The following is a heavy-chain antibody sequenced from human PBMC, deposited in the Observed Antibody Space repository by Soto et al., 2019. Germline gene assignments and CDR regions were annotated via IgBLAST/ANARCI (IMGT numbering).Heavy chain of an antibody. CDR1: GFTFSSYA. D-gene: IGHD3-22*01. J-gene: IGHJ1*01. Sequence: QSGGSLRLSCAASGFTFSSYAMSWVRQAPGKGLEWVSAISGSGGSTYYADSVKGRFTISRDNSKNTLYLQMNSLRAEDTAVYYCAKTETNYYDSSGYYYEAEYFQHWGQGTLVTVSS. CDR3: AKTETNYYDSSGYYYEAEYFQH. CDR2: ISGSGGST. V-gene: IGHV3-23*01.